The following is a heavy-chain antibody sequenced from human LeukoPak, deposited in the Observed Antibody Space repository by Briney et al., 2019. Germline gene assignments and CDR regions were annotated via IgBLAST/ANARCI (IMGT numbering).Heavy chain of an antibody. CDR3: ARGGIAVADY. D-gene: IGHD6-19*01. CDR1: GGSISSGSYY. V-gene: IGHV4-61*02. J-gene: IGHJ4*02. CDR2: IYTSGST. Sequence: SQTLSLTCTVSGGSISSGSYYWSWIRQPAGKGLEWIGRIYTSGSTNYNPSLKSRVTISVDTSKNQFSLKLSSVTAADTAVYYRARGGIAVADYWGQGTLVTVSS.